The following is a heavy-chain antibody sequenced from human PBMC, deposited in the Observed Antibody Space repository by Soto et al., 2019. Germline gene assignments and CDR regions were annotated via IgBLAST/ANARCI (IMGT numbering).Heavy chain of an antibody. CDR2: ISHSGST. CDR1: GGSFSGYY. CDR3: ATGTLVAYYFDY. V-gene: IGHV4-34*01. Sequence: PSETLSLTCAVYGGSFSGYYWSWIRQPPGRGLEWIGEISHSGSTNYNPSLKSRDTISLDTSKNQLSLKLTSVTAADTAVYYCATGTLVAYYFDYWGQGTLVTVSS. D-gene: IGHD6-6*01. J-gene: IGHJ4*02.